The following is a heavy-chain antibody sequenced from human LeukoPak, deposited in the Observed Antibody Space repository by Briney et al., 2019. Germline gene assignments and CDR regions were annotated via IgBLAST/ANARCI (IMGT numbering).Heavy chain of an antibody. Sequence: PGGSLRLSCAASGFTFSNYAMTWVRQAPGKGLEWVSAISGRGSSTYYADSVKGRITISRDNSKNTLYLQMNSLRAEDTALYYCAKDGGTSMVRGAFDYWGQGTLVTVSS. CDR1: GFTFSNYA. D-gene: IGHD3-10*01. CDR3: AKDGGTSMVRGAFDY. J-gene: IGHJ4*02. V-gene: IGHV3-23*01. CDR2: ISGRGSST.